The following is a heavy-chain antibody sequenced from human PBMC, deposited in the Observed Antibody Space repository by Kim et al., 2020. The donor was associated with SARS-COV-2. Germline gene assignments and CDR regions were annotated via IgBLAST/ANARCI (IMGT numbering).Heavy chain of an antibody. Sequence: GGSLRLSCAASGFTFSSYAMHWVRQAPGKGLEWVAVISYDGSNKYYADSVKGRFTISRDNSKNTLYLQMNSLRAEDTAVYYCARVWVVRELLNYYYYGMDVWGQGTTVTVSS. CDR2: ISYDGSNK. CDR3: ARVWVVRELLNYYYYGMDV. V-gene: IGHV3-30*04. D-gene: IGHD3-10*01. CDR1: GFTFSSYA. J-gene: IGHJ6*02.